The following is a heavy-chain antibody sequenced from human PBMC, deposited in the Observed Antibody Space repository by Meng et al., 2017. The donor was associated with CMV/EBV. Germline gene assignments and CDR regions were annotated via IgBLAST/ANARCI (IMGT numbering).Heavy chain of an antibody. CDR1: GFNFDDYT. Sequence: SLKIPCAASGFNFDDYTMYWVRQAPGKGLEWVSGITWDSNSIDYADSVKGRFTISRDNAKKSLYLQMNSLRAEDTALYYCAKTRSDSSTWYDAFDIWGQETMVTVSS. CDR3: AKTRSDSSTWYDAFDI. V-gene: IGHV3-9*01. CDR2: ITWDSNSI. J-gene: IGHJ3*02. D-gene: IGHD6-13*01.